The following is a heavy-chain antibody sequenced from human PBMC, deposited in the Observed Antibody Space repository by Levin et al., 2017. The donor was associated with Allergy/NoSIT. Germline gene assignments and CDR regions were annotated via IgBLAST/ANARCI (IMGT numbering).Heavy chain of an antibody. CDR3: GRPLSGSYVTD. V-gene: IGHV4-39*01. CDR2: VSHSGTT. Sequence: PSETLSLTCTVSGGSMSSGAYAWGWMRQTPGKGLEWIGTVSHSGTTYYNPSLKSRVTMSVDTSKNQFSLNLNSVTAADTAVYYCGRPLSGSYVTDWGQGTLVTVSS. J-gene: IGHJ4*02. CDR1: GGSMSSGAYA. D-gene: IGHD1-26*01.